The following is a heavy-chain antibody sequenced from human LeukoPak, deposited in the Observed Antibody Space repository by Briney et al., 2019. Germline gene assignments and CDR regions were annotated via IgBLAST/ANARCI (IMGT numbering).Heavy chain of an antibody. Sequence: PGGSLRLSCAASGFTFSSYAMSWVRQAPGKGLEWVPAISGSGGSTYYADSVKGRFTISRDNSKNTLYLQMNSLRAEDTAVYYCSIVVVPAAIRGPNWFDPWGQGTLVTVSS. J-gene: IGHJ5*02. V-gene: IGHV3-23*01. D-gene: IGHD2-2*02. CDR1: GFTFSSYA. CDR3: SIVVVPAAIRGPNWFDP. CDR2: ISGSGGST.